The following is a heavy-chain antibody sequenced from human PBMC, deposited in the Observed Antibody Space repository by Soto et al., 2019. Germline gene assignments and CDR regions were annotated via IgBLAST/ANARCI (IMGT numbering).Heavy chain of an antibody. CDR3: ARGRTENQYYYYYYGMDV. Sequence: QVQLQESGPGLVKPSETLSLTCTVSGGSVSSGSYYWSWIRQPPGKGLEWIGYIYYSGSTNYNPSLKSRVTISVDTSKNQFSLKLSSVTAADTAVYYCARGRTENQYYYYYYGMDVWGQGPTVTVSS. CDR2: IYYSGST. CDR1: GGSVSSGSYY. J-gene: IGHJ6*02. V-gene: IGHV4-61*01.